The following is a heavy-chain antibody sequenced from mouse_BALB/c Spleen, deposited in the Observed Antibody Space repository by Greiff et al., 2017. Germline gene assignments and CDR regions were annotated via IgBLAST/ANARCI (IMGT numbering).Heavy chain of an antibody. CDR2: ISYSGST. J-gene: IGHJ4*01. CDR3: ASYDIYAMDY. CDR1: GYSFTSCY. V-gene: IGHV3-8*02. Sequence: EVKLEESGPSLVKPSQSLSLSCSVSGYSFTSCYWHWVRKLPGNKLEYMGYISYSGSTYYNPSLKSRIFITREPSKNQYYLQMNSVSTEDTATYYCASYDIYAMDYWGQGTSVTVSS.